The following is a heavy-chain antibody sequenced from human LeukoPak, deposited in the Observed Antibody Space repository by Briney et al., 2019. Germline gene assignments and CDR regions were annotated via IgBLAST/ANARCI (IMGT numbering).Heavy chain of an antibody. CDR3: AREPWELDHFDY. CDR1: GFTFSSYS. J-gene: IGHJ4*02. CDR2: ISSSSSYI. V-gene: IGHV3-21*01. D-gene: IGHD1-26*01. Sequence: GGSLRLSRAASGFTFSSYSMNWVRQAPGKGLEWVSSISSSSSYIYYADSVKGRFTISRDNAKNSLYLQMNSLRAEDTAVYYCAREPWELDHFDYWGQGTLVTVSS.